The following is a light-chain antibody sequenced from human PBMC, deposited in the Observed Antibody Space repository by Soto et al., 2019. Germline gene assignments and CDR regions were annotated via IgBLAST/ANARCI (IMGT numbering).Light chain of an antibody. CDR1: QSLVHRDGNTY. CDR3: MQLTHFPWT. CDR2: KVS. Sequence: DVVMTQTPLSSPVTLGQSASISCRSSQSLVHRDGNTYLTWCHQRPGQPPRLLLYKVSNRFSGVPDRFSGSGAGTDFTLIISMVDTEDVGVYYCMQLTHFPWTFGQGTKVEIK. J-gene: IGKJ1*01. V-gene: IGKV2-24*01.